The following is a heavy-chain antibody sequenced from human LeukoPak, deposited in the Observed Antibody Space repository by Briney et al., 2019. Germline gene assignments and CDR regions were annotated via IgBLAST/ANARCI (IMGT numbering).Heavy chain of an antibody. D-gene: IGHD3-10*01. CDR2: ISPNNGNT. V-gene: IGHV1-18*04. Sequence: ASVKVSCKASGYTFTSYGISWVRQAPGQGLEWMGWISPNNGNTNYAQKLQGRVTMTTDTSTSTAYMELRSLRSDDTAVYYCARGGYYGSGSYYRRGPNWFDPWGQGTLVTVSS. J-gene: IGHJ5*02. CDR1: GYTFTSYG. CDR3: ARGGYYGSGSYYRRGPNWFDP.